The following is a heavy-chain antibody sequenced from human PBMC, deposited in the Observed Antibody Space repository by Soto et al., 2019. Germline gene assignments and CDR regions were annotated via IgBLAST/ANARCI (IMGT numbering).Heavy chain of an antibody. Sequence: PGGSLRLSCAASGFTFSSRAMSWVRQAPGKGLDWVSSISSSGSNIYYADSVKGRFTISRDNAKNSLYLQVNSLRAEDTAVYYCARGADGSGSASLYYYYYYMDVWGKGTKVTVSS. CDR2: ISSSGSNI. D-gene: IGHD3-10*01. CDR1: GFTFSSRA. CDR3: ARGADGSGSASLYYYYYYMDV. J-gene: IGHJ6*03. V-gene: IGHV3-21*01.